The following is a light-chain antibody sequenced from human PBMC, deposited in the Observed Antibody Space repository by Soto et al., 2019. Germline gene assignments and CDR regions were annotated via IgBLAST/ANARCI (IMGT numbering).Light chain of an antibody. CDR1: QSVRGNY. J-gene: IGKJ5*01. Sequence: EIVLTQSPGTLSLSPGERATLSCMASQSVRGNYLAWYQQKPGQAPRLLIYGASSRATGIPDRFSGSGSGTEFTLTIGRLDPEDFAVYYCQQYNSSPITFGQGTRLEIK. V-gene: IGKV3-20*01. CDR3: QQYNSSPIT. CDR2: GAS.